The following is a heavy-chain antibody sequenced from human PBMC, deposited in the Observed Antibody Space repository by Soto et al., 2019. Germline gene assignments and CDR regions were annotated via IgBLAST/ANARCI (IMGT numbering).Heavy chain of an antibody. CDR1: GGTFSSYT. CDR3: ARTSQMGATPSFDY. V-gene: IGHV1-69*02. CDR2: IIPILGIA. Sequence: QVQLVQSGAEVKKPGSSVKVSCKASGGTFSSYTISWVRQAPGQGLEWMGRIIPILGIANYAQKFQGRVTSTADKSTSTAYMELSSLRSDDTAVYYCARTSQMGATPSFDYWGQGTLVTVSS. J-gene: IGHJ4*02. D-gene: IGHD1-26*01.